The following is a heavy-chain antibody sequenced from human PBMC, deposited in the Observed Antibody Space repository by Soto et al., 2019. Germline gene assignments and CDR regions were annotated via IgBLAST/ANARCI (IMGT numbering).Heavy chain of an antibody. D-gene: IGHD2-21*01. Sequence: EVQLLESGGGLVQPGGSLRLSCAASGFSFCNFDMTWVRQAPGKGLEWVSAIGAGGGNAYHADSVKGRFTISRDNSKNTLFLQMNSLRAEDTAVYYCAKRNPLFGYGMDVWGQGTTVTVSS. CDR2: IGAGGGNA. V-gene: IGHV3-23*01. J-gene: IGHJ6*02. CDR1: GFSFCNFD. CDR3: AKRNPLFGYGMDV.